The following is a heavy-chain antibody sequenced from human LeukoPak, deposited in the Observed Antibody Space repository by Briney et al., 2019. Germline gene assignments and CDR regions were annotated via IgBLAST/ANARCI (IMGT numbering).Heavy chain of an antibody. V-gene: IGHV1-69*05. J-gene: IGHJ1*01. CDR2: IIPIFGTA. Sequence: GASVKVSCKASGGTFSSYAISWVRQAPGQGLKWMGGIIPIFGTANYAQKFQGRVTITTDESTSTAYMELSSLRSEDTAVYYCARLPVCSSTSCATPVEYFQHWGQGTLVTVSS. CDR1: GGTFSSYA. CDR3: ARLPVCSSTSCATPVEYFQH. D-gene: IGHD2-2*01.